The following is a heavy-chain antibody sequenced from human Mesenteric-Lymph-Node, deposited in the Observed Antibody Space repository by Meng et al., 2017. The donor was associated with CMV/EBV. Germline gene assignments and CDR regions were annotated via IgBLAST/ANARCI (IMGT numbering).Heavy chain of an antibody. D-gene: IGHD3-10*01. CDR1: GFTFSNYW. CDR3: ARRSGSGFDY. V-gene: IGHV3-74*01. J-gene: IGHJ4*02. Sequence: LSCAASGFTFSNYWMHWVRQAPGKGLVGVAHINSDGSNTRYADSVKGRFTISRDNAKNTLYLQMNSLRAEDTAIYYCARRSGSGFDYWGQGTLVTVSS. CDR2: INSDGSNT.